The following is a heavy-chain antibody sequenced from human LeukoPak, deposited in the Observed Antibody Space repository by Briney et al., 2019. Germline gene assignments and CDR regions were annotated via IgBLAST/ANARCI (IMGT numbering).Heavy chain of an antibody. Sequence: GGSLRLSCAASGFTFSSYSMNWVRQAPGKGLEWVSSIGSSSSYIYYADSVKGRFTISRDNAKNSLYLQMNSLRAEDTAVYYCARGEMAAIDYWGQGTLVTVSS. J-gene: IGHJ4*02. CDR3: ARGEMAAIDY. V-gene: IGHV3-21*01. CDR2: IGSSSSYI. D-gene: IGHD5-24*01. CDR1: GFTFSSYS.